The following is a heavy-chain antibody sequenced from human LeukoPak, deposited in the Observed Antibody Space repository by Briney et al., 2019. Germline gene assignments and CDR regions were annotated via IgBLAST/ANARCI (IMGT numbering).Heavy chain of an antibody. V-gene: IGHV3-30*18. J-gene: IGHJ4*02. CDR1: GFTLSRHG. CDR2: ISYDGYNE. Sequence: PGGSLRLSCAASGFTLSRHGMHWVRQAPGKGLEWVAVISYDGYNEYYADSVKGRFTVSRDKSKRTVYLQMTSLRAEDTAVYYCAKDLEDYRAAGTGFDYWGQGTLVTVSS. D-gene: IGHD6-13*01. CDR3: AKDLEDYRAAGTGFDY.